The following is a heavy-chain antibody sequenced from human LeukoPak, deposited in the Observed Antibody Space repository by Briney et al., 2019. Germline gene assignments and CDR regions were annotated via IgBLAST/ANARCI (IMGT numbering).Heavy chain of an antibody. V-gene: IGHV4-34*01. Sequence: SETLSLTCAVYGGSFSGYYWSWIRQPPGKGLEWIGEINHSGSTNYNPSLKGRVTISVDTSKNQFSLKLSSVTAADTAVYYCARGRRAGTLYYYYYMDVWGKGTTVTVSS. CDR3: ARGRRAGTLYYYYYMDV. J-gene: IGHJ6*03. CDR2: INHSGST. D-gene: IGHD6-19*01. CDR1: GGSFSGYY.